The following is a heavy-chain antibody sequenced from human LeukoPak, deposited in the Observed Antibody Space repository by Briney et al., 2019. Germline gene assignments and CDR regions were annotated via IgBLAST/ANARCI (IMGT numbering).Heavy chain of an antibody. CDR1: GGTFSSYA. CDR2: IIPIFGTA. CDR3: ARGTTHPSGSYYRLWFDP. V-gene: IGHV1-69*05. D-gene: IGHD3-10*01. Sequence: ASVKVSCKASGGTFSSYAISWVRQAPGQGLEWMGGIIPIFGTANYAQKFQGRVTITTDESTSTAYMELSSLRSEDTAVYYCARGTTHPSGSYYRLWFDPWGQGTLVTVSS. J-gene: IGHJ5*02.